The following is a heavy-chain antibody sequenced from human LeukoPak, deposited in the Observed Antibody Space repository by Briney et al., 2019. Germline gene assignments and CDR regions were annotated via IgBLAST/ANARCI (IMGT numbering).Heavy chain of an antibody. CDR2: ISSSSSYI. V-gene: IGHV3-21*01. CDR3: ARVSGRLERQSDLDY. D-gene: IGHD1-1*01. Sequence: PGGSLRLSCAASGFTFSSYSMNWVRQAPGKGLEWVSSISSSSSYIYYADSVKGRFTISRDNAQASLYLQMISLRADDTAVYYCARVSGRLERQSDLDYWGQGTLVIVSS. CDR1: GFTFSSYS. J-gene: IGHJ4*02.